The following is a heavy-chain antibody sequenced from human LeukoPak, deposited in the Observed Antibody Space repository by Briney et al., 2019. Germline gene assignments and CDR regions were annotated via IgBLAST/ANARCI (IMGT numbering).Heavy chain of an antibody. CDR3: ARGWGFDF. CDR1: GDSVSSPNTA. J-gene: IGHJ4*02. Sequence: SQTLSLTCAISGDSVSSPNTAWNWIRQSPSRGLEWLGRTYYRSEWYTDYAVSVKSRLTINPDTSKNQFSLHLNSLSPDDTAVYYCARGWGFDFWGQGTLVTVSS. CDR2: TYYRSEWYT. V-gene: IGHV6-1*01. D-gene: IGHD7-27*01.